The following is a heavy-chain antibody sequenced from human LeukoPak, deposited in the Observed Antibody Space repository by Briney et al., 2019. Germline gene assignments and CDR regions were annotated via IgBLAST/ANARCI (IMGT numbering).Heavy chain of an antibody. CDR3: AVKGGYNDWDAPFDY. V-gene: IGHV3-74*01. CDR2: INGDGSST. D-gene: IGHD5-12*01. Sequence: GGSLRLSCAASGFTFSSYWMHWVRQAPGKGLVWVARINGDGSSTNYADSVKGRFTISRDNAKIALYLQMDSLGAEDTAVYYCAVKGGYNDWDAPFDYWGQGTLVTVSS. J-gene: IGHJ4*02. CDR1: GFTFSSYW.